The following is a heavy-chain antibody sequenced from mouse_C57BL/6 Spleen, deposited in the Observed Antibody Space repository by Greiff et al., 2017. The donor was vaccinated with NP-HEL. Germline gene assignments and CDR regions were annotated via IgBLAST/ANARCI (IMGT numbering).Heavy chain of an antibody. D-gene: IGHD1-1*01. CDR1: GYTFTSYW. V-gene: IGHV1-55*01. Sequence: QVQLQQPGAELVKPGASVKMSCKASGYTFTSYWITWVKQRPGQGLEWIGDIYPGSGSTNYNEKFKSKATLTVDTSSSTAYMQLSSLTSEDSAVYYCARAPFYGGSSWYFDVWGTGTTVTVSS. CDR3: ARAPFYGGSSWYFDV. CDR2: IYPGSGST. J-gene: IGHJ1*03.